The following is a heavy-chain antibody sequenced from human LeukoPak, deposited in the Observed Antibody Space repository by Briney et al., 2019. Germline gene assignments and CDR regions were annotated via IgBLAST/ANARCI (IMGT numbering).Heavy chain of an antibody. V-gene: IGHV3-48*03. J-gene: IGHJ4*02. CDR1: GFTFKTYH. Sequence: GGSLRLSCVASGFTFKTYHMNWVRQAPGKGLEWLSGITSGASVIYYAASVKGRFTISRDDAKTSVFLQMSGLTVDDTAVYYCARKRIADLGDETSFGGTPFDSWGQGTLVIVSS. CDR2: ITSGASVI. D-gene: IGHD3-16*01. CDR3: ARKRIADLGDETSFGGTPFDS.